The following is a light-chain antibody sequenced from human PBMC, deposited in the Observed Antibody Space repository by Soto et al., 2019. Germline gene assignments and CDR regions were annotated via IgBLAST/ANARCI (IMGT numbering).Light chain of an antibody. CDR1: QGISNY. Sequence: DIQMTQSPSSLSASVGDRVTITCRTSQGISNYLAWYQQKPGKVPKLLIYAASTLQLGVPSRFSGSGSGTDFTLTISSLQPEDVASYYCQKDNNAPFTFGQGTRLEIK. CDR3: QKDNNAPFT. J-gene: IGKJ5*01. V-gene: IGKV1-27*01. CDR2: AAS.